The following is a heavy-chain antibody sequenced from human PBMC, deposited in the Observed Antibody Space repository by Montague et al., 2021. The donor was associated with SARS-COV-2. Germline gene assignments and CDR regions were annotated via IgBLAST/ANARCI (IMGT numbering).Heavy chain of an antibody. D-gene: IGHD5-12*01. CDR1: GGSISSSTYY. V-gene: IGHV4-39*01. Sequence: SETLSLTCTVSGGSISSSTYYWGWIRQPPGKGLEWIGSIYYSGSTYYNPSLKSRVTISVDTSKNQFSLKLSSVTAADTAVYYCARHGWGWLRLLRPFDYWGQGTLGTVSS. CDR2: IYYSGST. CDR3: ARHGWGWLRLLRPFDY. J-gene: IGHJ4*02.